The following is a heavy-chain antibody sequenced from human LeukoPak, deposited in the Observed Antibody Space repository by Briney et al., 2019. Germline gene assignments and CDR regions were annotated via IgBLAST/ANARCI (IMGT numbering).Heavy chain of an antibody. Sequence: GGSLRLSCAASGFTFSSYGMSWVRQAPGKGLEWVSAISGSGGSTYYADSVKGRFTISRDKSKNTLYLQMNSLRAEDTAVYYCAKFHSGSAAYFDYWGQGTLVTVSS. CDR3: AKFHSGSAAYFDY. D-gene: IGHD3-10*01. J-gene: IGHJ4*02. CDR1: GFTFSSYG. V-gene: IGHV3-23*01. CDR2: ISGSGGST.